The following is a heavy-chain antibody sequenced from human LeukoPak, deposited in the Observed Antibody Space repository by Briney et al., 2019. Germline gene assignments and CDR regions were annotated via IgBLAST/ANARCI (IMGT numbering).Heavy chain of an antibody. D-gene: IGHD6-6*01. CDR1: GGTFSSYA. J-gene: IGHJ4*02. CDR3: ARYFGGSSPFDY. V-gene: IGHV1-69*04. CDR2: IIPILGIA. Sequence: SVKVSCKASGGTFSSYAISWVRQAPGQGLEWMGRIIPILGIANYAQKFQGRVTITADESTSTAYMELSSLRSEDTAVYYCARYFGGSSPFDYWGQGTLVTVSS.